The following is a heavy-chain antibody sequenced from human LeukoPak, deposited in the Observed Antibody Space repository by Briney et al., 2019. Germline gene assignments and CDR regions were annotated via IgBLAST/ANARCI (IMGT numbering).Heavy chain of an antibody. CDR3: AKKLGYCSSTSCPFQH. CDR2: ISGSGGST. D-gene: IGHD2-2*01. CDR1: GFTFSSYA. Sequence: GGSLRLSCAASGFTFSSYAMSWVRQAPGKGLEWVSAISGSGGSTYYADSVKGRFTISRDNSKNTLYLQMNSLRAEDTAVYYCAKKLGYCSSTSCPFQHWGQGTLVTVSS. V-gene: IGHV3-23*01. J-gene: IGHJ1*01.